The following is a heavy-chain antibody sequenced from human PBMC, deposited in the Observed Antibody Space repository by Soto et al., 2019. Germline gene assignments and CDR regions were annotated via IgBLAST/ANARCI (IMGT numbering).Heavy chain of an antibody. V-gene: IGHV1-3*01. D-gene: IGHD2-15*01. CDR2: INAGNGNT. CDR3: ARDLAYCSGGSCYPGYAFDI. J-gene: IGHJ3*02. Sequence: EASVKVSCKASGYTFTSYAMHWVRQAPGQRLEWMGWINAGNGNTKYSQKFQGRVTITRDTSASTAYMELSSLRSEDTAVYYCARDLAYCSGGSCYPGYAFDIWGQGTMVTVSS. CDR1: GYTFTSYA.